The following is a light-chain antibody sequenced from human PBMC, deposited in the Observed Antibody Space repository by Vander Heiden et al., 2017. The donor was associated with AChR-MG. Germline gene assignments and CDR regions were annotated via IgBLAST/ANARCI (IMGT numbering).Light chain of an antibody. V-gene: IGLV3-1*01. Sequence: SDDLTQSPSVSVSPGQTATITCSGESWSNKYTSWYHLRPGQSPGLVIFQDNLRPSGIPERLSGSNSGNTATLTISGIQSMDDGDYYCQVWDSDTDVFGTGTKVTV. CDR2: QDN. CDR1: SWSNKY. J-gene: IGLJ1*01. CDR3: QVWDSDTDV.